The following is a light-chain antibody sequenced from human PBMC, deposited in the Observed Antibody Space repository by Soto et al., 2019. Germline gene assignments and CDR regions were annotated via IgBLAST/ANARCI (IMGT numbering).Light chain of an antibody. CDR3: SSYTSGSTLYV. CDR2: EVS. V-gene: IGLV2-14*01. J-gene: IGLJ1*01. CDR1: SRDIGSYIY. Sequence: QSALTQPASVSGSPGQSITISCTGASRDIGSYIYVSWYQQHPGKAPKLIIYEVSNRPSGVSDRFSGSKSGNTASLTISGLQAVDEADYYCSSYTSGSTLYVFGTGTKLTVL.